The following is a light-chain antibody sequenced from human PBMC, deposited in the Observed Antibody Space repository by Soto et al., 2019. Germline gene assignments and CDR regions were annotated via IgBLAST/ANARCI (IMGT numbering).Light chain of an antibody. CDR3: QTWGTGAWV. CDR1: SGHSSYA. Sequence: QPVLTQSPSASASLGASVKLTCTLSSGHSSYAIAWYQQQPEKGPRYLMNLNSDGSHSKGDGIPDRFSCSSSGAEHYLTISSLQSEDEADYYCQTWGTGAWVFGGGTKLTVL. V-gene: IGLV4-69*01. CDR2: LNSDGSH. J-gene: IGLJ3*02.